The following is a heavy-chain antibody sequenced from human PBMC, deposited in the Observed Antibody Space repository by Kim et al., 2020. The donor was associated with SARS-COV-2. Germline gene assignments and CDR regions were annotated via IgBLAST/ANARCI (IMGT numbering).Heavy chain of an antibody. V-gene: IGHV1-3*01. CDR1: GYTFTSYA. CDR2: INAGNGNT. Sequence: ASVKVSCKASGYTFTSYAMHWVRQAPGQRLEWMGWINAGNGNTKYSQKFQGRVTITRDTSASTAYMELSSLRSEDTAVYYCARENRGRYYGGNPDYWGQGTLVTVSS. D-gene: IGHD4-17*01. CDR3: ARENRGRYYGGNPDY. J-gene: IGHJ4*02.